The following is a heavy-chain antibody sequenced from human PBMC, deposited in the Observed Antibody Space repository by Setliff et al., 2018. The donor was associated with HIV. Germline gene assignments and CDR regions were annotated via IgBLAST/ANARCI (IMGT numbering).Heavy chain of an antibody. CDR3: ARGRNYDSSGYGDYYYYMDV. D-gene: IGHD3-22*01. CDR1: GGTFSSYP. J-gene: IGHJ6*03. V-gene: IGHV1-69*13. CDR2: IIPIFGTT. Sequence: SVKVFCKASGGTFSSYPISWVRQAPGQGLAWMGGIIPIFGTTHYAQKFQGRVTVTADESTSTAYMQLSSLRSDDTAVYYCARGRNYDSSGYGDYYYYMDVWGKGTTVTVSS.